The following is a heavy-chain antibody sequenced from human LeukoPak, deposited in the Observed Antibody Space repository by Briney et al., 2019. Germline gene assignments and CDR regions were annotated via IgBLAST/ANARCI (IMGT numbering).Heavy chain of an antibody. CDR3: ASITSGYGDFDY. J-gene: IGHJ4*02. Sequence: SVKVSCKASGGTFSSYAISWVRQAPGQGLEWMGRIIPIFGTANYAQKFQGRVTITTDESTSTAYMELSSLRSEDTAVYYCASITSGYGDFDYFSQTTLVSVSS. CDR2: IIPIFGTA. CDR1: GGTFSSYA. D-gene: IGHD4-17*01. V-gene: IGHV1-69*05.